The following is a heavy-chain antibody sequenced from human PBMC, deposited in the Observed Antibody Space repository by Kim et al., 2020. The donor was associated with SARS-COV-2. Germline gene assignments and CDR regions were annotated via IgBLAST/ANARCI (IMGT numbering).Heavy chain of an antibody. J-gene: IGHJ6*02. CDR2: IKSKTDGGTT. CDR1: GFTFSNAW. V-gene: IGHV3-15*01. Sequence: GGSLRLSCAASGFTFSNAWMSWVRQAPGKGLEWVGRIKSKTDGGTTDYAALGKGRFTISRDDSKNTLYLQMNSLQTEDTAVYYCTKDEVGGYQQPYYYYYGMDFWGQGTTVTVSS. D-gene: IGHD5-12*01. CDR3: TKDEVGGYQQPYYYYYGMDF.